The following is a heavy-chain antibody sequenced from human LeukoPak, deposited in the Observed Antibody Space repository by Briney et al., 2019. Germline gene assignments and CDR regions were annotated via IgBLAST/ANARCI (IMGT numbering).Heavy chain of an antibody. CDR2: IFSWNSYT. Sequence: GGPLRLPCGACGFTYCVYHVIDAPESPGRAGEGVLSIFSWNSYTNYAHAVMGRFTISRDNPMNSLFLQMNNLRAEDTAVYYCARVQRDYQSFYFYSWGQGLLVTVS. J-gene: IGHJ5*01. CDR3: ARVQRDYQSFYFYS. D-gene: IGHD2/OR15-2a*01. CDR1: GFTYCVYH. V-gene: IGHV3-11*05.